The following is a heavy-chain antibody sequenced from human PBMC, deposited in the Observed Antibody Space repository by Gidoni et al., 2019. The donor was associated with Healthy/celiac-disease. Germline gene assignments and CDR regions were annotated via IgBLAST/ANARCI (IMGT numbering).Heavy chain of an antibody. D-gene: IGHD3-10*01. CDR1: GFTFSSYG. V-gene: IGHV3-30*18. CDR2: ISYDGSNK. J-gene: IGHJ4*02. CDR3: AKGPRSMVRGVIDY. Sequence: QVQLVESGGGVVQPGRSLRLSCAASGFTFSSYGMHWVRQAPGKGLEWVAVISYDGSNKYYADSVKGRFTISRDNSKNTLYLQMNSLRAEDTAVYYCAKGPRSMVRGVIDYWGQGTLVTVSS.